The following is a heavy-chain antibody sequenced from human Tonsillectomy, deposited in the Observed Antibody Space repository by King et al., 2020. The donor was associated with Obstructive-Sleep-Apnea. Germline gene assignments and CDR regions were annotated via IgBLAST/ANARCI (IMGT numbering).Heavy chain of an antibody. Sequence: VQLVESGGGVVQPGRSLRLSCAASGFTFNSYGMHWVRPDPGKGLGWLAVISYDGSNKNYADSVKGRFTISRDNSKNTLYLKMNSLRAEDTAMYYCAKNEASISAVSRDPIAGGQGTLVTVSS. V-gene: IGHV3-30*18. CDR3: AKNEASISAVSRDPIA. J-gene: IGHJ4*02. D-gene: IGHD6-6*01. CDR1: GFTFNSYG. CDR2: ISYDGSNK.